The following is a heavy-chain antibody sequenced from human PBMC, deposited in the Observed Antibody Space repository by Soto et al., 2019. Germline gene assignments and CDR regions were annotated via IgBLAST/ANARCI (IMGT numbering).Heavy chain of an antibody. Sequence: ASVKVSCKASGYTFTGYYMHWVRQAPGQGLEWMGWINPNSGGTNYAQKFQGWVTMTRDTSISTAYMELSRLRSDDTAVYYCARGLGNCSSTSCYDYFQHWGQGTLVTVSS. D-gene: IGHD2-2*01. CDR1: GYTFTGYY. CDR2: INPNSGGT. J-gene: IGHJ1*01. V-gene: IGHV1-2*04. CDR3: ARGLGNCSSTSCYDYFQH.